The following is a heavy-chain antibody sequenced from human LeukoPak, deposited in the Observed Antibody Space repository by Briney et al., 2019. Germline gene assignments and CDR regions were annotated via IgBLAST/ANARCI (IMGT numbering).Heavy chain of an antibody. D-gene: IGHD2-2*01. CDR2: IYTSGST. V-gene: IGHV4-4*09. J-gene: IGHJ3*02. Sequence: SETLSLTCTVSGSISSYYWSWIRQPPGKGLEWIGYIYTSGSTNYSPSLKSRVTISVDTSKNQFSLDLSSVTAADTAVYYCARQKCTSTSCLTKNAFDIWGQGTMVTVSS. CDR3: ARQKCTSTSCLTKNAFDI. CDR1: GSISSYY.